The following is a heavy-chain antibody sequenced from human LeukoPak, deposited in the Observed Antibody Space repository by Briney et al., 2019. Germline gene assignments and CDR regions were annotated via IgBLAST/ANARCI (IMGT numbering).Heavy chain of an antibody. V-gene: IGHV3-7*01. CDR3: INNDFWSGYRHAFDI. D-gene: IGHD3-3*01. CDR1: GFAFSSYA. J-gene: IGHJ3*02. CDR2: IKQDGSEK. Sequence: GGSLRLSCAASGFAFSSYAMTWVRQAPGKGLEWVANIKQDGSEKYYVDSVKGRFTISRDNAKNSLYLQMNSLRAEDTAVYYCINNDFWSGYRHAFDIWGQGTMVTVSS.